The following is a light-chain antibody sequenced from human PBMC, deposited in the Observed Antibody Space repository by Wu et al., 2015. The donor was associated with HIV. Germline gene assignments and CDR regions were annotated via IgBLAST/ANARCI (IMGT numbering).Light chain of an antibody. Sequence: EIVLTQSPGTLSLSPGERATLSCRASQSVSSTYLAWFQKKPGQAPRLLIYGASSRATGIADRFSGSGSGTDFTLIISRLEPEDFAVYYCQQYGNSPLTFGGGTKVEIK. CDR2: GAS. CDR3: QQYGNSPLT. CDR1: QSVSSTY. J-gene: IGKJ4*01. V-gene: IGKV3-20*01.